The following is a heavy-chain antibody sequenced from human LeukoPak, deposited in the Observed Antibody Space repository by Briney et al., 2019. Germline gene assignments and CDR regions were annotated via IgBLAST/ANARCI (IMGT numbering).Heavy chain of an antibody. Sequence: ASVKVSCKASGYTFTGYYMHWVRQAPGQGLEWMGWINPNSGGTNYAQKFQGRVTMTRDTSISTAYMELSRLRSDDTAVYYCARGCGSSSWYIYDYYYYMDVWGKGTTVTVSS. CDR3: ARGCGSSSWYIYDYYYYMDV. CDR1: GYTFTGYY. D-gene: IGHD6-13*01. CDR2: INPNSGGT. V-gene: IGHV1-2*02. J-gene: IGHJ6*03.